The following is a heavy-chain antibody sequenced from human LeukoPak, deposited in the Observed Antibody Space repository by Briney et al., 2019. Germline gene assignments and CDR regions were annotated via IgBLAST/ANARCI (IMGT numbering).Heavy chain of an antibody. CDR1: GFTFSSYS. J-gene: IGHJ5*02. CDR3: ATATFYATSGYFPS. CDR2: ISSSSSYI. V-gene: IGHV3-21*01. D-gene: IGHD3-22*01. Sequence: GGSLRLSCAASGFTFSSYSMNWVRQAPGKGLEWVSSISSSSSYIYYADSVKGRFTISRDNAKNTLHLQMNGLRDEDTAVYYCATATFYATSGYFPSWGQGTLVTVSS.